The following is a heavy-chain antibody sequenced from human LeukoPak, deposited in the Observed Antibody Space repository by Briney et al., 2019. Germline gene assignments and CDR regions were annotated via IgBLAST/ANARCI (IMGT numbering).Heavy chain of an antibody. D-gene: IGHD3-10*01. V-gene: IGHV3-64*02. CDR1: GFTFSSYA. CDR2: ISSNGGRT. CDR3: ARERSVYKEGVLKDAFNM. J-gene: IGHJ3*02. Sequence: PGGSLRLSCAATGFTFSSYAIHWVRQAPGKGLEFVSAISSNGGRTSYADSVKGRFTISRDNSKNTLYLQMGSLRAEDMAAYYCARERSVYKEGVLKDAFNMWAQGTVVTVSS.